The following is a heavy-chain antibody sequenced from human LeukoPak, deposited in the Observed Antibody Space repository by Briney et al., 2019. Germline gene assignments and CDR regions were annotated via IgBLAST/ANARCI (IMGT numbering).Heavy chain of an antibody. V-gene: IGHV1-69*04. CDR3: ARDMGDTAMVTCWFDP. CDR2: IIPIFGIA. Sequence: GASVKLSCKASGVTFSSYAISWVRQAPGQGLEWMGMIIPIFGIANYAQKFQGRVTITADKSTSTAYMELSSLRSEDTAVYYCARDMGDTAMVTCWFDPWGQGTLVTVSS. J-gene: IGHJ5*02. D-gene: IGHD5-18*01. CDR1: GVTFSSYA.